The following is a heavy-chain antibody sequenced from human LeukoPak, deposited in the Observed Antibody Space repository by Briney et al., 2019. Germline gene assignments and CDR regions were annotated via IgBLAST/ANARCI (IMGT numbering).Heavy chain of an antibody. CDR2: ISYDGSNK. V-gene: IGHV3-30-3*01. CDR1: GFTFSSYA. J-gene: IGHJ4*02. Sequence: GGSLRLSCAASGFTFSSYAMYWVRQAPGKGLEWVAVISYDGSNKYYADSVKGRFTISRDNSKNTLYLQMNSLRAEDTAVYYCARDPSPYSSSWYWYYWGQGTLVTVSS. CDR3: ARDPSPYSSSWYWYY. D-gene: IGHD6-13*01.